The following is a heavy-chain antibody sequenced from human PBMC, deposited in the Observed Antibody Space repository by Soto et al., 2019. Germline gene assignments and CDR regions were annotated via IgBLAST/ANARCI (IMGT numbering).Heavy chain of an antibody. J-gene: IGHJ4*02. CDR3: AKVANWDTVMGRWDYYFDY. CDR2: ITGNSGNT. CDR1: GFTLSSHA. D-gene: IGHD5-18*01. V-gene: IGHV3-23*01. Sequence: EVQLLESGGGLVQPGGSPRLSCAASGFTLSSHAMSWVRQAPGKGLEWVSSITGNSGNTYYADSVKGRFTISRDNSKSTLYLQMNSLRAEDTAVYYCAKVANWDTVMGRWDYYFDYWGQGTLVTVSS.